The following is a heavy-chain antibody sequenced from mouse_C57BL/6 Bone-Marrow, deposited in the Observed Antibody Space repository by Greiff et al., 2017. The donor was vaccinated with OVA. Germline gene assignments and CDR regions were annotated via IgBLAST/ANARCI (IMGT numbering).Heavy chain of an antibody. CDR2: IDPNSGGT. CDR1: GYTFTSYW. V-gene: IGHV1-72*01. D-gene: IGHD2-1*01. CDR3: ARRSGIDYGNLLAMDY. J-gene: IGHJ4*01. Sequence: QVQLQQPGAELVKPGASVKLSCKASGYTFTSYWMHWVKQRPGRGLEWIGRIDPNSGGTKYNEKFKSKATLTVDKPSSTAYMQLSSLTSEDSAVYYCARRSGIDYGNLLAMDYWGQGTSVTVSS.